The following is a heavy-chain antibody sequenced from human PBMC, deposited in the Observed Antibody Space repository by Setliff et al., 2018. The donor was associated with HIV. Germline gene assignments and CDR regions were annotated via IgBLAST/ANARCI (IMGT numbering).Heavy chain of an antibody. Sequence: GESLKISCKGSGYSFTSYWIGWVRQMPGKGLEWMGIIHPGDSNTRYSPSFQGQVTISADKSISTAYLQWSSLKASDTAMYYCARHLGLPDATDYMDVWGKGTTVTVSS. CDR3: ARHLGLPDATDYMDV. CDR2: IHPGDSNT. CDR1: GYSFTSYW. V-gene: IGHV5-51*01. J-gene: IGHJ6*03. D-gene: IGHD2-2*01.